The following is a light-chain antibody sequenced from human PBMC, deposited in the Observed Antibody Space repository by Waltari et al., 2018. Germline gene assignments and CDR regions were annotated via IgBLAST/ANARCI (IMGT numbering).Light chain of an antibody. Sequence: EIVMTQSPATLSVFPGERATLSCRASQSIRSNLAWYQHKPGQAPRLLIYGASTRATGIPARFSGSGSGTKFTLTISGLQSEDFAVYFCQQYDNWLGTFGQVTKVEIK. V-gene: IGKV3-15*01. CDR3: QQYDNWLGT. J-gene: IGKJ1*01. CDR1: QSIRSN. CDR2: GAS.